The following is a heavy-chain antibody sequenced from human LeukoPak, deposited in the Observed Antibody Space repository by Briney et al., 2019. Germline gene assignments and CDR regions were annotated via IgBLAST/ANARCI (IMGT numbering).Heavy chain of an antibody. Sequence: GGSLRLSCAASGFTFSGSAIHWVRQYSGKGLEWVGQIDKKDKGYATATAYAASVKGRFTISSDDSINTAYLQMKSLKTEDTALYYCTRDSGTYNWFDPWGQGTLVTVSS. CDR2: IDKKDKGYATAT. J-gene: IGHJ5*02. V-gene: IGHV3-73*01. CDR1: GFTFSGSA. D-gene: IGHD1-26*01. CDR3: TRDSGTYNWFDP.